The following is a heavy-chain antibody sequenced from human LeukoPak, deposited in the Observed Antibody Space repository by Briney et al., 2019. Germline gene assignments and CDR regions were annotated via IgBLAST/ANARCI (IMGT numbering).Heavy chain of an antibody. CDR1: GFTFSSYE. D-gene: IGHD2-15*01. CDR3: ARDRIYYGMDV. J-gene: IGHJ6*02. CDR2: ISSSGSSI. V-gene: IGHV3-48*03. Sequence: PGGSLRLSCAASGFTFSSYEMNWVRQAPGKGLVWVSYISSSGSSIYYADSVKGRFTISRDNAKNSLYLQMNSLRAEDTAVYYRARDRIYYGMDVWGQGTTVTVSS.